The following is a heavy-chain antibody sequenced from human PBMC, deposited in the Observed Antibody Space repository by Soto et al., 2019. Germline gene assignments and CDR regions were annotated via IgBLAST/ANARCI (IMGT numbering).Heavy chain of an antibody. D-gene: IGHD1-1*01. CDR3: ARVPNANDPPH. CDR2: IRSKPYGGTT. J-gene: IGHJ4*02. CDR1: VFTFSDFG. V-gene: IGHV3-49*03. Sequence: PGGSLRLSCTASVFTFSDFGMSLFRQAPGKGLEWVGFIRSKPYGGTTEYAASVEGRFTISRDNSKNIADLQMNSLKLEDTAVYYCARVPNANDPPHWGQGTMVTVSS.